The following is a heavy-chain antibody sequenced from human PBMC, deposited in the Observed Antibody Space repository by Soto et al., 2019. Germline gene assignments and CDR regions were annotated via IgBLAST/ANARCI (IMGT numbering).Heavy chain of an antibody. Sequence: EVQLLESGGDLVQPGGSLRLSCVVSGFTFNQYSMSWVRQAPGKGLEWVSSIIGANGDTSYADSVEGRFTISRSNSKNTLYLQMNSLTVGDTAVYYCAKDKVPDGAWDIDYWGQGTLVTXSS. CDR3: AKDKVPDGAWDIDY. D-gene: IGHD4-17*01. J-gene: IGHJ4*02. CDR2: IIGANGDT. V-gene: IGHV3-23*01. CDR1: GFTFNQYS.